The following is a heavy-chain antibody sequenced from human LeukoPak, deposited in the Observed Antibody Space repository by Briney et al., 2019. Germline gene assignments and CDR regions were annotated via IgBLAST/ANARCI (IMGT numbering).Heavy chain of an antibody. V-gene: IGHV3-30*02. J-gene: IGHJ4*02. Sequence: GGSLRLSCAASGFTFSSYGMHWVRQAPGKGLEWVAFIRYDGSNKYYADSVKGRFTISRDNSKNTLYLQMNSLSAEDTAVYYCAKDQNWARPDYFDYWGQGTLVTVSS. CDR3: AKDQNWARPDYFDY. D-gene: IGHD7-27*01. CDR2: IRYDGSNK. CDR1: GFTFSSYG.